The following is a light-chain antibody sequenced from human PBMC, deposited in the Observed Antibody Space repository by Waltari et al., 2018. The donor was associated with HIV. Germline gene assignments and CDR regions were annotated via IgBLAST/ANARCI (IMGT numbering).Light chain of an antibody. CDR1: SGHSHYA. CDR3: QTWGTGVRV. CDR2: VNSDGSH. V-gene: IGLV4-69*01. J-gene: IGLJ3*02. Sequence: QLVVTQSPSASASLGASVKLTCTLSSGHSHYAIAWLQQQPQKAPRYLMKVNSDGSHNRGDGSPDRFSGSSSGAARYLTISSLQSEDESDYFCQTWGTGVRVFGGGTKLTVL.